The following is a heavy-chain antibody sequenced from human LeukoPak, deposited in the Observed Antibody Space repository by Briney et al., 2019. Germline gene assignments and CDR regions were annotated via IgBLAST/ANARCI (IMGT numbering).Heavy chain of an antibody. D-gene: IGHD6-19*01. Sequence: ASVKVSCKASGYSFTNFDINWVRQATGQGLEWMGWMNPNSGNKGYAQKLQGRVTMTMNTSITTAYMELSSLRSEDTAVYYCARGPQWRGDYYYMDVWGRGTTVTVSS. CDR3: ARGPQWRGDYYYMDV. J-gene: IGHJ6*03. CDR1: GYSFTNFD. V-gene: IGHV1-8*01. CDR2: MNPNSGNK.